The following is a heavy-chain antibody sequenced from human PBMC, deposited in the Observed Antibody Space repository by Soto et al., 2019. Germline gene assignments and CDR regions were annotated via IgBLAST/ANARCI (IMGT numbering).Heavy chain of an antibody. D-gene: IGHD5-18*01. CDR1: GVSISSRGYY. CDR3: ARGRRGYGRQDWVLGPLDD. J-gene: IGHJ4*02. CDR2: MYYTGST. V-gene: IGHV4-31*11. Sequence: SETLSLTCAVSGVSISSRGYYWSWIRQRPGKGLEWIGYMYYTGSTFESPPLESRVSVSVDTSKNQFFLKVRSVTAADTAVYYCARGRRGYGRQDWVLGPLDDWGQGTLGT.